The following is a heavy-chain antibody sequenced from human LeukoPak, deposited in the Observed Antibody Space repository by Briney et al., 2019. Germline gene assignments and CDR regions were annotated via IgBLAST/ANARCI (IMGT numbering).Heavy chain of an antibody. CDR1: GYTFTSYD. CDR2: MNPNSGNT. D-gene: IGHD3-10*01. V-gene: IGHV1-8*01. CDR3: ARVSITMVRGVPTNWFDP. Sequence: GASVKVSCKASGYTFTSYDINWVRQATGQGREWMGWMNPNSGNTGYAQKFQGGVTMTRNTSISTAYMELSSLRSEDTAVYYCARVSITMVRGVPTNWFDPWGQGTLVTVSS. J-gene: IGHJ5*02.